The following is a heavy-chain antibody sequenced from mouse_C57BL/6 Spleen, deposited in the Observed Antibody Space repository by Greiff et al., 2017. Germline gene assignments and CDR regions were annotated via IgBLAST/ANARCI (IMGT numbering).Heavy chain of an antibody. Sequence: EVQLQQSGPELVKPGASVKISCKASGYTFTDYYMNWVKQSHGQSLEWIGDINPNNGGTSYNQKFKGKATLTVDKSSSTAYMELRILTSEDSAVYYYASRSYAMYYWGQGTSVTASS. CDR1: GYTFTDYY. J-gene: IGHJ4*01. CDR2: INPNNGGT. V-gene: IGHV1-26*01. CDR3: ASRSYAMYY.